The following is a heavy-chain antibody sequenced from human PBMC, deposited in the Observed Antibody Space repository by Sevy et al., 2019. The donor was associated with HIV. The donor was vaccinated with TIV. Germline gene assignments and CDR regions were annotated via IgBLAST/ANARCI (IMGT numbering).Heavy chain of an antibody. J-gene: IGHJ4*02. CDR2: INHSGST. CDR3: VRGPGDRSGSYPPHFDY. D-gene: IGHD3-10*01. CDR1: GGSFSGYY. Sequence: SETLSLTCAVYGGSFSGYYWSWIRQPPGKGLEWIGEINHSGSTNYNPSLKSRVTISVDTSKNQFSLKLSSVTAADTAVYYCVRGPGDRSGSYPPHFDYWGQGTLVTVSS. V-gene: IGHV4-34*01.